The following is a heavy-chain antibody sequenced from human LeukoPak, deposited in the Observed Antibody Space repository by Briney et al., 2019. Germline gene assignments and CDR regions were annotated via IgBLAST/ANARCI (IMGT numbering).Heavy chain of an antibody. J-gene: IGHJ4*02. V-gene: IGHV3-7*03. D-gene: IGHD3-22*01. CDR1: GFTFSNYW. Sequence: GGSLRLSCATSGFTFSNYWMTWVRQAPGKGLEWVANIKEDGSKKNYVDSLKGRFTISRDNAKNSLYLQMNSLRAEDTAVYYCATPLDYYDSSGYHQGGDWGQGTLVTVSS. CDR3: ATPLDYYDSSGYHQGGD. CDR2: IKEDGSKK.